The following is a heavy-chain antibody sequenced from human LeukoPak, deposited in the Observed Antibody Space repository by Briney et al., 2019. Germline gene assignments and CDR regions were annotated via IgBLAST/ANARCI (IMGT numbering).Heavy chain of an antibody. Sequence: SETLSLTCTVSGGSISSYYWSWIRQPPGKGLEWIGYIYYSGSTNYNPSLKSRVTISVDTSKNQFSLKLSSVTAADTAVYYCARASFGSRYAFDYWGQGTLVTVSS. CDR3: ARASFGSRYAFDY. D-gene: IGHD6-13*01. J-gene: IGHJ4*02. CDR1: GGSISSYY. CDR2: IYYSGST. V-gene: IGHV4-59*01.